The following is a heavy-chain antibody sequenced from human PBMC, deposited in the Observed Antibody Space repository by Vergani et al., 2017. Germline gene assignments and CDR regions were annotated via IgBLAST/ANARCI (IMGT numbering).Heavy chain of an antibody. V-gene: IGHV3-30*02. CDR2: IQFDGSNQ. CDR3: EKHFRGWGIDC. CDR1: GFTLSNYD. Sequence: QVQLVESGGGVVQRGGSLRLSCATSGFTLSNYDMQWIRQVPGKGLEFVAFIQFDGSNQYYADSVKGRFTLSRDFSKNTLYLQMNSVRTDDTATYYCEKHFRGWGIDCWRQGTQVIVSS. J-gene: IGHJ4*02. D-gene: IGHD3-16*01.